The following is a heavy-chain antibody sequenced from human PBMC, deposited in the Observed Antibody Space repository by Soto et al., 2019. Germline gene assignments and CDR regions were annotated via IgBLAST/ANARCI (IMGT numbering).Heavy chain of an antibody. CDR3: ASWGHIVPVSPTDFDH. D-gene: IGHD2-21*01. V-gene: IGHV3-30-3*01. Sequence: LRLSCAASGFTFSSYAMHWVRQAPGKGLEWVAVISYDGSNKNYADSVKGRFTISRDNSKNTLYLQMHSLRAEDTAMYYCASWGHIVPVSPTDFDHWGEGTLVTVSS. CDR2: ISYDGSNK. CDR1: GFTFSSYA. J-gene: IGHJ4*02.